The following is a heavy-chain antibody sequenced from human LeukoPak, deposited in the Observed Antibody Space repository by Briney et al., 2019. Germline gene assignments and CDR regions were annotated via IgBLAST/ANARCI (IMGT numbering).Heavy chain of an antibody. CDR3: ARERFHGSGAPKYDC. CDR2: INWNGGST. J-gene: IGHJ4*02. D-gene: IGHD3-10*01. CDR1: GFTFDDYG. V-gene: IGHV3-20*04. Sequence: GGSLRLSCEASGFTFDDYGLSWVRQAPGKGLEWVSTINWNGGSTGYADTVKGRFTISRDNAKNSLYLQMNSLRADDTAVYYCARERFHGSGAPKYDCWGQGTLVTVSS.